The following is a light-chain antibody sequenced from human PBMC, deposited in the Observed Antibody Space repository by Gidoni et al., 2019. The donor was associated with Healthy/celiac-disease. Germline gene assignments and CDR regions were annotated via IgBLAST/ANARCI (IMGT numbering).Light chain of an antibody. CDR3: QQYGSSSWT. V-gene: IGKV3-20*01. CDR1: QSVSSSY. Sequence: VLTQSPGTLSLSPGERATLSCRASQSVSSSYLAWYQQKPGQAPRLLIYGASSRATGIPDRFSGSGSGTDFTLTISRLEPEDFAVYYCQQYGSSSWTFGQGTKVEIK. CDR2: GAS. J-gene: IGKJ1*01.